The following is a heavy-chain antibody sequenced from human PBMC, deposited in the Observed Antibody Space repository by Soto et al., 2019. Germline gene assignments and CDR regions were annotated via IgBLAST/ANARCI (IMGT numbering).Heavy chain of an antibody. CDR1: GVSLSSGGFY. CDR3: ARERQGAPDPPRNLLDV. CDR2: MYFTGTT. J-gene: IGHJ4*02. V-gene: IGHV4-31*01. Sequence: QVQLRESGPGLVKASETLALTCSVSGVSLSSGGFYWSWIRLTPGKGLEWIGHMYFTGTTYYNPSRRGPPTMPVDPSRNQFSLRLTSVTAADTAVYFCARERQGAPDPPRNLLDVWGQGILVTVSS. D-gene: IGHD1-1*01.